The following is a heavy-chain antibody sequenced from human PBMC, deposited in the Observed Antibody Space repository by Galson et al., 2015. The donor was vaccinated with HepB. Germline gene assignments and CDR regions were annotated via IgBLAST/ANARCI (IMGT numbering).Heavy chain of an antibody. Sequence: SLRLSCAASGFTFSSYAMHWVRQAPGKGLEWVAVISYDGSNKYYADSVKGRFTISRDNSKNTLYLQMNSLRAEDTAVYYCARAPLPRLLMVLSWFDPWGQGTLVTVSS. CDR3: ARAPLPRLLMVLSWFDP. CDR2: ISYDGSNK. D-gene: IGHD3-10*01. CDR1: GFTFSSYA. V-gene: IGHV3-30-3*01. J-gene: IGHJ5*02.